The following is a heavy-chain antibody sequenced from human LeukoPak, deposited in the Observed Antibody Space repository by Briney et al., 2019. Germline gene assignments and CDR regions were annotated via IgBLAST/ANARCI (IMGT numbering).Heavy chain of an antibody. Sequence: GGSLRLSCAASGFTFSDYYMSWIRQAPETGLEWLSYTSPSGGTIYYADSVKGRFTMSRDNAQNALYLEMNSLRAEDTAVYYCAREKKTEWTTGAFDMWGQGTMVIVSS. J-gene: IGHJ3*02. D-gene: IGHD3-3*01. CDR1: GFTFSDYY. CDR2: TSPSGGTI. V-gene: IGHV3-11*01. CDR3: AREKKTEWTTGAFDM.